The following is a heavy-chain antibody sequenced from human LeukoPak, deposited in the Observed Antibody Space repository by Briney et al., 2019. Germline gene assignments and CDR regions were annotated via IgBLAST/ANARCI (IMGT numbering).Heavy chain of an antibody. Sequence: SETLSLTCAVYGGSFSGYYWSWIRQPPGKGLEWIGEINHSGSTNYNPSLKSRVTISVDTSKNQFSLKLSSVTAADTAVYYCATSGSSWYYYYYYMDVWGKGTTVTVSS. J-gene: IGHJ6*03. CDR2: INHSGST. D-gene: IGHD2-15*01. CDR1: GGSFSGYY. CDR3: ATSGSSWYYYYYYMDV. V-gene: IGHV4-34*01.